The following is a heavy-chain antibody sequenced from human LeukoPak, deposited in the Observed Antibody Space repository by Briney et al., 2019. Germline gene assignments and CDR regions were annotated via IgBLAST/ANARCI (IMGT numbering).Heavy chain of an antibody. CDR3: AKRNLRAVAPGY. D-gene: IGHD6-19*01. CDR2: ISGGGGST. Sequence: GASLRLSCAASGSTFSSFDMSWVRQAPGKGLEGVSAISGGGGSTYYADSVKGRFTISRDNSKNTLYLQMNSLRAEDTAIYYCAKRNLRAVAPGYWGQGTLVTVSS. V-gene: IGHV3-23*01. CDR1: GSTFSSFD. J-gene: IGHJ4*02.